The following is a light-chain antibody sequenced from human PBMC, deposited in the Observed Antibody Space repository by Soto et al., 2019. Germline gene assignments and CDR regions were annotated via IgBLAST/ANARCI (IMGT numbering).Light chain of an antibody. Sequence: QSALTQPASVSASPGQSITISCTGTSSDVGAYNYVSWYQQHPGKAPKLIIYEVSNRPSGVSHRFSGSKSGNTASLSISGLLPDDEADYYCSSYASTSTLEVFGGGTKLTVL. CDR1: SSDVGAYNY. V-gene: IGLV2-14*01. J-gene: IGLJ3*02. CDR2: EVS. CDR3: SSYASTSTLEV.